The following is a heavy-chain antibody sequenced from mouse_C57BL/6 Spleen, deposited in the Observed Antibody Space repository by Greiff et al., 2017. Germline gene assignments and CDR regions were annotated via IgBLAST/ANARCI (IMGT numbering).Heavy chain of an antibody. CDR1: GFTFSSYG. Sequence: EVKVVESGGDLVKPGGSLKLSCAASGFTFSSYGMSWVRQTLDKRLEWVATISSGGSYTYYPDSVKGRFTISRDNAKNTLYLQMSSLKSEDTAMYYCARLGSGIYAMDYWGQGTSVTVSS. J-gene: IGHJ4*01. D-gene: IGHD3-3*01. CDR3: ARLGSGIYAMDY. V-gene: IGHV5-6*01. CDR2: ISSGGSYT.